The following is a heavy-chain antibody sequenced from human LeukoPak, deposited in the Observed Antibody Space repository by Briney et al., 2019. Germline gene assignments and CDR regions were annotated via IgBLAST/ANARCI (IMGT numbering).Heavy chain of an antibody. D-gene: IGHD2-2*01. J-gene: IGHJ6*02. V-gene: IGHV1-69*04. CDR3: ARAYCSSTSCHDYYYYGMDV. CDR1: GYTFTSYD. Sequence: VASVKVSCKASGYTFTSYDINWVRQAPGQGLEWMGRIIPILGIANYAQKFQGRVTITADKSTSTAYMELSSLRSEDTAVYYCARAYCSSTSCHDYYYYGMDVWGQGTTVTVSS. CDR2: IIPILGIA.